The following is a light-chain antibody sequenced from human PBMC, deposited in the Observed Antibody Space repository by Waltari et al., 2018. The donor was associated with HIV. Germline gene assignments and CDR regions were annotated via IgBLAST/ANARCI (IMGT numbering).Light chain of an antibody. CDR1: RANPGTAHD. CDR2: GYN. J-gene: IGLJ2*01. CDR3: QSYDSSLSGVV. V-gene: IGLV1-40*01. Sequence: QSVLTQPPSVSGAPGQRVTIPCTGSRANPGTAHDVHWYHELPGTAPKLHIYGYNHRPSGVPDRFFGFKSGTSASLAITGLQAEDEADYYCQSYDSSLSGVVFGGGTKLTVL.